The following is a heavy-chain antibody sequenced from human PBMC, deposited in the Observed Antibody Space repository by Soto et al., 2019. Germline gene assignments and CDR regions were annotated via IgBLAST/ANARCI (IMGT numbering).Heavy chain of an antibody. CDR3: ARDGIGGTVFRGYLDY. D-gene: IGHD1-7*01. J-gene: IGHJ4*02. V-gene: IGHV3-33*01. CDR2: IRFDGSNE. Sequence: QEQLVESGGGVVQPGTSLRLSCAVPGGIFHGYGMHWVRQAPGKGLEWVAIIRFDGSNEEYADSVKGRFTISRDNSKNTVYLQMNTLGAEDTAVYHCARDGIGGTVFRGYLDYWGRGTVVTVSS. CDR1: GGIFHGYG.